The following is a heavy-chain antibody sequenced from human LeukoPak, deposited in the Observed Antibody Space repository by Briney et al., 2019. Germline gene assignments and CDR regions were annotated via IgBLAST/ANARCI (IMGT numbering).Heavy chain of an antibody. CDR1: GASISGYW. CDR3: ARGNSGSYYYYGMDV. V-gene: IGHV4-4*07. D-gene: IGHD1-26*01. J-gene: IGHJ6*02. Sequence: SETLSLTCDVSGASISGYWWSWIRQPAGKGLEWIGRMYTDGDTNYNPALKSRVTVSVDTSKNQFSLKLSSVTAVDTAVYYCARGNSGSYYYYGMDVWGQGTTVTVSS. CDR2: MYTDGDT.